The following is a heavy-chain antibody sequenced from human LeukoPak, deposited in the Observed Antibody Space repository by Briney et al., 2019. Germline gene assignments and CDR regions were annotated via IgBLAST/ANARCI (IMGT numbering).Heavy chain of an antibody. D-gene: IGHD4/OR15-4a*01. J-gene: IGHJ4*02. V-gene: IGHV4-34*01. CDR3: ARLRRDYRVFDY. Sequence: SETLSLTCAVYGGSFSGYYWSWIRQPPGKGLEWIGEINHSGSTNYNPSLKSRVTISVDTSKNQFSLKLSSVTAADTAVYYCARLRRDYRVFDYWGQGTLVTVSS. CDR1: GGSFSGYY. CDR2: INHSGST.